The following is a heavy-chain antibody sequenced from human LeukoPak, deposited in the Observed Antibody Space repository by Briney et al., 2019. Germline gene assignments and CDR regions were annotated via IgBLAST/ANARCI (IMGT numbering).Heavy chain of an antibody. J-gene: IGHJ6*02. Sequence: SETLSLTCTVSGVSISSYYWSWLRQPPGKGLEWIGYIYYSGSTNYNPSLKSRFTISVETSMNQSSLKLSSVTAADTAVYYCARVPVWFGELGGRNYYYYYGMDVWGQGTTVTVSS. V-gene: IGHV4-59*01. CDR2: IYYSGST. CDR1: GVSISSYY. CDR3: ARVPVWFGELGGRNYYYYYGMDV. D-gene: IGHD3-10*01.